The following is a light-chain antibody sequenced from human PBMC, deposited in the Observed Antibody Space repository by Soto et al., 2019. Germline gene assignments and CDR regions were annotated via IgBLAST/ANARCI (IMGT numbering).Light chain of an antibody. CDR1: QGISNY. Sequence: DIQLTQSPSFLSASVGDRVTLTCRASQGISNYLAWYQHKPGKAPKLLIYAASTLQSGVPSRFSGSESGTEFTLTISSLQPEDFASYYCQQLNSYPYTFGQGTKLEIK. CDR2: AAS. CDR3: QQLNSYPYT. J-gene: IGKJ2*01. V-gene: IGKV1-9*01.